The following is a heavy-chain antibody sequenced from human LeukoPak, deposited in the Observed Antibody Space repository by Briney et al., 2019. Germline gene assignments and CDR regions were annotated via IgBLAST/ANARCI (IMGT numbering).Heavy chain of an antibody. CDR3: AKVARGAFDI. CDR2: ISYDGSNK. D-gene: IGHD3-9*01. V-gene: IGHV3-30*18. CDR1: GFTFSSYG. J-gene: IGHJ4*02. Sequence: GGSLRLSCAASGFTFSSYGMHWVRQAPGKGLEWVAVISYDGSNKYYADSVKGRFTISRDNSKNTPYLQMNSLRAEDTAVYYCAKVARGAFDIWGQGTLVTVSS.